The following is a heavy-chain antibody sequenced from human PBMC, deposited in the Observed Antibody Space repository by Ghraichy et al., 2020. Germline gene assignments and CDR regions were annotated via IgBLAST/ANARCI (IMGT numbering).Heavy chain of an antibody. D-gene: IGHD3-16*01. Sequence: ASVKVSCKASGYTFTTYYIHWVRQAPGRGLEWMGRIIPNSGDTTYAQRFQGRVTMTRDTSVTTAYMELSRLRSDDTAVYYCARAFGSGVYAYFDYWGQGTLVSVSS. CDR2: IIPNSGDT. V-gene: IGHV1-2*06. CDR1: GYTFTTYY. J-gene: IGHJ4*02. CDR3: ARAFGSGVYAYFDY.